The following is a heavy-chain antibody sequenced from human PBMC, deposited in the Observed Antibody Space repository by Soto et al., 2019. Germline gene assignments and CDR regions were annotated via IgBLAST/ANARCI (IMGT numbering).Heavy chain of an antibody. D-gene: IGHD5-12*01. Sequence: GGSLRLSCAASGFTFSSYAMHWVRQAPGKGLEWVAVISYDGSNKYYADSVKGRFTISRDNSKNTLYLQMNSLRAEDTAVYYCARGVVRDGYNFDYWGQGTLVTVSS. CDR2: ISYDGSNK. CDR3: ARGVVRDGYNFDY. V-gene: IGHV3-30-3*01. CDR1: GFTFSSYA. J-gene: IGHJ4*02.